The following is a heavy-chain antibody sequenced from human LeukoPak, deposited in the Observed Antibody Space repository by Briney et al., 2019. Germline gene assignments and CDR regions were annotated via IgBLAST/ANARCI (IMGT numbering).Heavy chain of an antibody. V-gene: IGHV6-1*01. CDR3: ARDPTAAVEYGVSDQ. D-gene: IGHD6-13*01. CDR2: TYYRSKWFN. J-gene: IGHJ4*02. Sequence: PSQTLSLTCAISGDSVSGNSAAWNWIRQSPSRGLEWLGRTYYRSKWFNDYAGSVKSRIIINPDTSKNQFSLQLNSVTPEDTAVYCCARDPTAAVEYGVSDQWGQGTLVTVSS. CDR1: GDSVSGNSAA.